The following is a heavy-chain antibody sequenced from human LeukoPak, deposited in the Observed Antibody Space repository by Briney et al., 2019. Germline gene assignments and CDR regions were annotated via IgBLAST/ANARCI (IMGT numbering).Heavy chain of an antibody. CDR3: ARARDTSGWYLDAFGV. D-gene: IGHD6-19*01. CDR1: GYTFNRYG. J-gene: IGHJ3*01. CDR2: ISTYNGNA. V-gene: IGHV1-18*01. Sequence: ASVKVSCKASGYTFNRYGLSWVRQAPGQGLEWVGWISTYNGNAHYAQKLQGRVTMTIDTSTSTAYMELRSLRSDYTAVYYCARARDTSGWYLDAFGVWGQGTLVTVSS.